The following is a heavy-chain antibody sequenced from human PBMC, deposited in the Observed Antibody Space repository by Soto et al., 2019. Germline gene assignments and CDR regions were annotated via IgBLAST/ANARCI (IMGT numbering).Heavy chain of an antibody. J-gene: IGHJ4*03. Sequence: GVSLELSWAASGYTFDIYAITWVRQAPGKGLEWVSAISGSGGSTYYADSGKGRFTISGDNSKNTRYLRMNSLSAEDTAVYYGHRRCCGGHCFWGQGILGNVPS. D-gene: IGHD2-21*02. V-gene: IGHV3-23*01. CDR3: HRRCCGGHCF. CDR1: GYTFDIYA. CDR2: ISGSGGST.